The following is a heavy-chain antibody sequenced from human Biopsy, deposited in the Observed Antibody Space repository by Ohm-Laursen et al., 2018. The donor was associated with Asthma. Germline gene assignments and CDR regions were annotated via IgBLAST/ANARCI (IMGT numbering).Heavy chain of an antibody. V-gene: IGHV1-3*01. J-gene: IGHJ6*02. D-gene: IGHD1-26*01. CDR1: GYTFISYA. CDR3: ARGSSSRLSQWELLVSGGKRAHSYYGMDV. Sequence: GASVKVSCKASGYTFISYAIHWVRQAPGQRLEWMGWINAGNGNTKYSQKFQGRVTITRDTSAGTAYMDLSSLRSEDTAVYYCARGSSSRLSQWELLVSGGKRAHSYYGMDVWGQGTTVTVSS. CDR2: INAGNGNT.